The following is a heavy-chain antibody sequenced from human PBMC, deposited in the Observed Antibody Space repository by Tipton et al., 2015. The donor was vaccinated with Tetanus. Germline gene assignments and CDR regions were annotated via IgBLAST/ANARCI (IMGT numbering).Heavy chain of an antibody. Sequence: LGDYYMSWIRQAPGKGLEWISYSSSRGTTTYYTDSVRGRFTISRDNAKNSLYLLLNSLRADDTAVYYCARGKRFFDLWGRGTLVTGSS. J-gene: IGHJ2*01. CDR2: SSSRGTTT. CDR3: ARGKRFFDL. CDR1: LGDYY. V-gene: IGHV3-11*01.